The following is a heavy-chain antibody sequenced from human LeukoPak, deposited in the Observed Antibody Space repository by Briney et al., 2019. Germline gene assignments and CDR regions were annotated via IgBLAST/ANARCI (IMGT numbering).Heavy chain of an antibody. J-gene: IGHJ3*02. V-gene: IGHV3-23*01. CDR3: AKVDACSSTSCYTPGINAFDI. CDR1: GFTFSSYA. Sequence: PGGSLRLSCAASGFTFSSYATSWVRQAPGKGLEWVSAISGSGGSTYYADSVKGRFTISRDNSKNTLYLQMNSLRAEDTAVYYCAKVDACSSTSCYTPGINAFDIWGQGTMVTVSS. CDR2: ISGSGGST. D-gene: IGHD2-2*02.